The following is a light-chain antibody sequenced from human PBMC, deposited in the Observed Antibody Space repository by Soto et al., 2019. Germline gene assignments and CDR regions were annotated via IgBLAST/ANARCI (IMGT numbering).Light chain of an antibody. J-gene: IGLJ3*02. CDR2: EVY. CDR3: SSYVGNNNLV. V-gene: IGLV2-8*01. Sequence: QSVLTQPASVSGSPGQSITISCTGTSSDVGGYNFVSWYQQHPGKAPKVIIYEVYKRPSGVPDRFSGSKSGKTASLTVSGLQADDEADYYCSSYVGNNNLVFGGGTQLTVL. CDR1: SSDVGGYNF.